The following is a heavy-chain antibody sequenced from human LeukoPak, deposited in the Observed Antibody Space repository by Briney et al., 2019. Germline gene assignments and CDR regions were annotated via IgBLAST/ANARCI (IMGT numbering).Heavy chain of an antibody. J-gene: IGHJ4*02. CDR3: ARIEGSAITF. CDR2: ISPKSGGT. D-gene: IGHD3-16*01. V-gene: IGHV1-2*02. Sequence: LEWMGYISPKSGGTKYAQNFQGRFTMTSDTSVNTAYMELSRLRSDDTALYYCARIEGSAITFWGQGTLVTVSS.